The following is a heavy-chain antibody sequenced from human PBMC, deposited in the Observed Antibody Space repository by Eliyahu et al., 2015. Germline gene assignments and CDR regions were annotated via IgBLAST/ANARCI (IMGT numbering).Heavy chain of an antibody. D-gene: IGHD3-16*02. CDR3: AKEGGDYIWGSYRYRAFDY. CDR1: GFTFSRYA. CDR2: ISGSGGST. V-gene: IGHV3-23*04. Sequence: EVQLVESGGGLVQPGGSLRLSCAASGFTFSRYAMSWVRQAPGKGLEWVSAISGSGGSTYYADSVKGRFTISRDNSKNTLYLQMNSLRAEDTAVYYCAKEGGDYIWGSYRYRAFDYWGQGTLVTVSS. J-gene: IGHJ4*02.